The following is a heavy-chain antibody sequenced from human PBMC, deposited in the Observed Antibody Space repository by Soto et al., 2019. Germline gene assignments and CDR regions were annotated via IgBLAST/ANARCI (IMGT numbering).Heavy chain of an antibody. CDR3: ATGELESNVNYYYYAMDV. V-gene: IGHV4-4*02. J-gene: IGHJ6*02. D-gene: IGHD3-10*01. CDR1: GVSLTSGNW. CDR2: IFHDGTA. Sequence: SETLSLTCAVSGVSLTSGNWWTWVRQSPQRGLEYIGEIFHDGTANYYPSFERRVAMSVDTSRNQFSLKLTSVTAADTAVYYCATGELESNVNYYYYAMDVWGQGTTVTVSS.